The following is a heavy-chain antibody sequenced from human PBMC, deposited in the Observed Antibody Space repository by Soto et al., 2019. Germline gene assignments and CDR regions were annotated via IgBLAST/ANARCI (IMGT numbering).Heavy chain of an antibody. CDR2: ISWNSGTI. CDR3: AKSTGGTANGMGV. V-gene: IGHV3-9*01. D-gene: IGHD2-8*02. Sequence: EVQVVEPGGGLVQPGRSLRLSCAASGFSFDDYAMHWVRQAPGKGLEWVSGISWNSGTIGYADSVKGRFTISRDNAKNSLYLQMNSVRAEDTALYYCAKSTGGTANGMGVWGQGTTVTVSS. CDR1: GFSFDDYA. J-gene: IGHJ6*02.